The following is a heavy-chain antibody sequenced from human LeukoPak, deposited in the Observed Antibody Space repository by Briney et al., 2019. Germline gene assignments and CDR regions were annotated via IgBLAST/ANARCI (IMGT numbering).Heavy chain of an antibody. Sequence: SQTLSLTCTVSGGSISSGGHYWSWIRLPAGKGLEWIGRIYTSGSTNYNPSLKSRVTMSMDTSKNQFSLKLSSVTAADTAVYYCARSSYYDDVVGAFDIWGQGTMVTVSS. CDR3: ARSSYYDDVVGAFDI. CDR1: GGSISSGGHY. V-gene: IGHV4-61*02. CDR2: IYTSGST. J-gene: IGHJ3*02. D-gene: IGHD3-16*01.